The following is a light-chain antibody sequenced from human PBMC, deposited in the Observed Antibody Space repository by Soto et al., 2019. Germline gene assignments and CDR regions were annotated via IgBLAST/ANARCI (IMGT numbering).Light chain of an antibody. CDR1: QSISSY. Sequence: DIQMTQSPSSLSASVGDRVTITCRASQSISSYLNWYQQKPGKAPKLLIYAASSLQSGVPSRFSGSGSGTDFTLTISSLQPEDFATYFCQQSYSNPPWTFGQGTKVEI. CDR3: QQSYSNPPWT. V-gene: IGKV1-39*01. CDR2: AAS. J-gene: IGKJ1*01.